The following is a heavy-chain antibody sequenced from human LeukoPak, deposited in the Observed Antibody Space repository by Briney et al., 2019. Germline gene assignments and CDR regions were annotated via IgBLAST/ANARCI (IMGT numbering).Heavy chain of an antibody. V-gene: IGHV4-59*06. CDR1: GGSISSYY. CDR2: IYYSGST. Sequence: SETLSLTCTVSGGSISSYYWSWIRQPPGKGLEWIGYIYYSGSTYYNPSLKSRVTISVDTSKNQFSLKLSSVTAADTAVYYCARDSLIRGVPSWGQGTLVTVSS. J-gene: IGHJ5*02. D-gene: IGHD3-10*01. CDR3: ARDSLIRGVPS.